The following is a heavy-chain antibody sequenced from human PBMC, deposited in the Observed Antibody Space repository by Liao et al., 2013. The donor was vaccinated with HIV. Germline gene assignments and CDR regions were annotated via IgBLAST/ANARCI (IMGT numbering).Heavy chain of an antibody. CDR1: GGSISSGSYY. V-gene: IGHV4-61*02. CDR2: IYTSGST. J-gene: IGHJ5*02. Sequence: QVQLQESGPGLVKPSQTLSLTCTVSGGSISSGSYYWSWIRQPAGKGLEWIGRIYTSGSTNYNPSLKSRVTISVDTSKNQFSLKLSSVTAADTAVYYCARERPEFGSSWSDENNWFDPWGLGTLVTVSS. CDR3: ARERPEFGSSWSDENNWFDP. D-gene: IGHD6-13*01.